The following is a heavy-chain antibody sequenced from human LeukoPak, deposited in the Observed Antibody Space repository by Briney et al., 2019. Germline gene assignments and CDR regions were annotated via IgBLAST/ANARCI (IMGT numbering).Heavy chain of an antibody. CDR2: ITPIFGTA. D-gene: IGHD5-24*01. Sequence: SVKVSCKASGGTFSSYAISWVRQAPGQGLEWMGGITPIFGTANYAQKFQGRVTITTDESTSTAYMELSSLRSEDTAVYYCARGSRDGYNYWYFDYGGQGTLVTVSS. J-gene: IGHJ4*02. CDR3: ARGSRDGYNYWYFDY. CDR1: GGTFSSYA. V-gene: IGHV1-69*05.